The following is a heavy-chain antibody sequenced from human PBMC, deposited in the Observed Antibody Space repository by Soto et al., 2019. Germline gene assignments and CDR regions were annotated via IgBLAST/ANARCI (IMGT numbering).Heavy chain of an antibody. D-gene: IGHD6-6*01. J-gene: IGHJ3*02. CDR2: ISAYNGNT. CDR3: ARPISIAALDAFDI. V-gene: IGHV1-18*01. CDR1: GYTFTSYG. Sequence: ASVKVSCKASGYTFTSYGISWVRQAPGQGLEWMGWISAYNGNTNYAQKLQGRVTMTTDTSTSTAYMELRSLRSEDTAVYYCARPISIAALDAFDIWGQGTMVTVSS.